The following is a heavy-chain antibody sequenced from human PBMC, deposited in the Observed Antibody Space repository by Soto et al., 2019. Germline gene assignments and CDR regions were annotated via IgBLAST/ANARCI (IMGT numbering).Heavy chain of an antibody. V-gene: IGHV3-23*01. CDR3: AKGRGGSGSLTPRVDF. D-gene: IGHD3-10*01. CDR2: ISGGGATT. CDR1: GFTFNNYA. Sequence: EVQLLESGGGLVQPGGSLRLSCAASGFTFNNYAMTWVRQAPGKGLEWVSAISGGGATTSYADSVKGRFTVSRDGSKNTLDLQMSSLRAEDTALYYCAKGRGGSGSLTPRVDFWGQGTLVTVSS. J-gene: IGHJ4*02.